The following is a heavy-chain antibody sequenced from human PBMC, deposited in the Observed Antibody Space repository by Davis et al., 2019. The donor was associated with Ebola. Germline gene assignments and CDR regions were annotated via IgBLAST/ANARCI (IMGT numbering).Heavy chain of an antibody. Sequence: GESLKISCKGSGYSFTSYWIGWVRQMPGKGLEWMGIIYPGDSDTRYRPSFQGQVTISADKSITTAYLQWSSLKASDTAMYYCARIGRGAYYDSSGYYRHFDYWGQGTLVTVSS. J-gene: IGHJ4*02. CDR3: ARIGRGAYYDSSGYYRHFDY. D-gene: IGHD3-22*01. CDR2: IYPGDSDT. V-gene: IGHV5-51*01. CDR1: GYSFTSYW.